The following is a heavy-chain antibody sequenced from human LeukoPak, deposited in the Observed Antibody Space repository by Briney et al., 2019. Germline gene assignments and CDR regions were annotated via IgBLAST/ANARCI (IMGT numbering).Heavy chain of an antibody. CDR1: GGSISSSSYY. V-gene: IGHV4-39*01. Sequence: PSETLSLTCTVSGGSISSSSYYWGWIRQPPGKGLEWIGSIHYSGSTYYNPSLKSRVSISVDTSKNQFSLKLSSVTAADTAVYHCARLANWQWDFDYWGQGTLATVSS. CDR3: ARLANWQWDFDY. CDR2: IHYSGST. D-gene: IGHD1-26*01. J-gene: IGHJ4*02.